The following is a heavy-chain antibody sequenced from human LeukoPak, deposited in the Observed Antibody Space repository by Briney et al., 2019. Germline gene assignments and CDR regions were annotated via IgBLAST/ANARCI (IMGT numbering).Heavy chain of an antibody. V-gene: IGHV4-59*08. D-gene: IGHD1-1*01. J-gene: IGHJ4*02. Sequence: SETLSLTCTVSGGSISSYYWSWIRQPPGKGLEWIGYIFYSGITNYNPSLTSRVTLSVDTSKNQFSLKLSSVTAADTAVYYCATSPGTTGTTWGQGNLVIVSS. CDR1: GGSISSYY. CDR3: ATSPGTTGTT. CDR2: IFYSGIT.